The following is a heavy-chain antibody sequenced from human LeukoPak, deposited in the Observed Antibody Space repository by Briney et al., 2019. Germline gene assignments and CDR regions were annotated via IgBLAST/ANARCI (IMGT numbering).Heavy chain of an antibody. D-gene: IGHD1-1*01. J-gene: IGHJ4*02. CDR1: GGSISSYY. CDR2: IYYSGST. Sequence: SETLSLTCTVSGGSISSYYWSWMRQPPGKGLEWIGYIYYSGSTNYNPSLKSRVTISVDTSKNQFSLKLSSVTAADTAVYYCARHEAQLEPLFDYWCQGTLVTVSS. V-gene: IGHV4-59*08. CDR3: ARHEAQLEPLFDY.